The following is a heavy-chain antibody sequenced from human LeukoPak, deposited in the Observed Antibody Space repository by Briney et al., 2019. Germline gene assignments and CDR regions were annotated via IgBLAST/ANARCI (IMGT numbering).Heavy chain of an antibody. Sequence: ASVKVSCKASGYTFTGYYMHWVRQAPGQGLEWMGWINPNSGGTNYAQKFQGRVTMTRDTSISTAYMELSRLRSDDTAVYYCATVVPAAMSGIDPWGQGTPVTVSS. D-gene: IGHD2-2*01. CDR2: INPNSGGT. J-gene: IGHJ5*02. CDR3: ATVVPAAMSGIDP. V-gene: IGHV1-2*02. CDR1: GYTFTGYY.